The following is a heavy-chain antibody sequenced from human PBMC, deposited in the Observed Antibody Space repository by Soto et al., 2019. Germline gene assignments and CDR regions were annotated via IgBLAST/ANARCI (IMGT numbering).Heavy chain of an antibody. CDR1: GGSISSRSYF. V-gene: IGHV4-39*01. D-gene: IGHD6-19*01. CDR2: LSDNVRT. Sequence: QPQLQESGPGLVKPSETLFLTCTVSGGSISSRSYFWGWIRQPPGKGLEWIGSLSDNVRTYYNPSLKSRLTMAVDTSKNQFCLKLSSVTATDTAVYYCARQAVDEGYSSGWYFDSWGQGTLVTVSS. J-gene: IGHJ4*02. CDR3: ARQAVDEGYSSGWYFDS.